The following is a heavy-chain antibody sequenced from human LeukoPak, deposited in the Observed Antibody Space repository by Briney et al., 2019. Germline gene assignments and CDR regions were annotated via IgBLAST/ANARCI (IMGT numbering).Heavy chain of an antibody. D-gene: IGHD3-22*01. CDR1: GFTFSSYA. Sequence: GGSLRLSCAASGFTFSSYAMHWVRQAPGKGLEWVAVISFDGSNKYYADSVKGRFTISRDNSKNTLYLQMNSLRAEDTAVYYCARDETGYYDSSGYYSYWGQGTLVTVSS. J-gene: IGHJ4*02. CDR2: ISFDGSNK. V-gene: IGHV3-30-3*01. CDR3: ARDETGYYDSSGYYSY.